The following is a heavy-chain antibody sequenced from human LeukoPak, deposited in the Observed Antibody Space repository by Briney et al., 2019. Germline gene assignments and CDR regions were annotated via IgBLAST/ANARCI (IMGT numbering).Heavy chain of an antibody. CDR2: IYSGGST. Sequence: GGSLRLSCAASGFTVSSNYMSWVRQAPGKGLEWVSVIYSGGSTYYADSVKGRFTISRDNSKNTLYLQMNSLRAEDTAVYYCARDWNSSGWFEYFQHWGQGTLVTVSS. D-gene: IGHD6-19*01. CDR1: GFTVSSNY. V-gene: IGHV3-66*01. J-gene: IGHJ1*01. CDR3: ARDWNSSGWFEYFQH.